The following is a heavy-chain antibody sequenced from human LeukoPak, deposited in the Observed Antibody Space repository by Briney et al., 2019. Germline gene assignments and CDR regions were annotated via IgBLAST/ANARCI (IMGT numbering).Heavy chain of an antibody. J-gene: IGHJ4*02. CDR1: GGSFSEYY. D-gene: IGHD1-26*01. CDR3: ASHVSGSKYRFDS. Sequence: PSETLSLTCSVFGGSFSEYYWSWIRQPPGKGLEWIGEINHSGSTNYNPSLKSRVTISVDTSKNQISLILNSVTAADTAVYCCASHVSGSKYRFDSWGQGTLVTVSS. V-gene: IGHV4-34*01. CDR2: INHSGST.